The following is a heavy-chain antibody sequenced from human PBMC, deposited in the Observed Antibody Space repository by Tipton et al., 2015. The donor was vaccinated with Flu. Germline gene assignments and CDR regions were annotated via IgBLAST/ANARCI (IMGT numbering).Heavy chain of an antibody. CDR2: IYYSGST. CDR1: GGSISSYY. J-gene: IGHJ4*02. Sequence: TLSLTCTVSGGSISSYYWSWIRQPPGKGLEWIGYIYYSGSTNYNPSLKSRVTISVDTSKNQFSLKLSSVTAADTAVYYCARGGNVGATTWTLDYWGQGTLVTVSS. D-gene: IGHD1-26*01. CDR3: ARGGNVGATTWTLDY. V-gene: IGHV4-59*08.